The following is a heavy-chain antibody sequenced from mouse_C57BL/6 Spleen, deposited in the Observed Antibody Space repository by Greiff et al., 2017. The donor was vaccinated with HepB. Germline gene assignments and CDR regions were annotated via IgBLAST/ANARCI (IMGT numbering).Heavy chain of an antibody. D-gene: IGHD3-2*02. V-gene: IGHV5-4*01. J-gene: IGHJ3*01. CDR3: AREETAQATWFAY. CDR1: GFTFSSYA. CDR2: ISDGGSYT. Sequence: EVQLVESGGGLVKPGGSLKLSCAASGFTFSSYAMSWVRQTPEKRLEWVATISDGGSYTYYPDNVKGRFTISRDNAKNNLYLQMSHQKSEDTAMYYCAREETAQATWFAYWGQGTLVTVSA.